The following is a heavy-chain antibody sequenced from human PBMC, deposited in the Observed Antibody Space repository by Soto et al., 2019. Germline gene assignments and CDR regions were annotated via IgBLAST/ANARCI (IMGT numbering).Heavy chain of an antibody. Sequence: QVQLVQSGAEVKKPGSSVKVSCKTSGVSFNNNGIGWVRQAPGHGLEWMGGVSPPFRTSNYARKFQCRISITADASTGTVNMELSSVTSEDTAQYYCARVLYYGSGSYSPYGMDVWGQGTTVTVSS. CDR3: ARVLYYGSGSYSPYGMDV. CDR2: VSPPFRTS. J-gene: IGHJ6*02. CDR1: GVSFNNNG. D-gene: IGHD3-10*01. V-gene: IGHV1-69*01.